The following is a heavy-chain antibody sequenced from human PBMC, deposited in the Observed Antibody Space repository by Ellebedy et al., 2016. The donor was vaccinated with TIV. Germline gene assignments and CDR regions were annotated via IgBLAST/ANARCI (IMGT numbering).Heavy chain of an antibody. V-gene: IGHV1-46*01. D-gene: IGHD5-18*01. Sequence: ASVKVSCXASGYTFTSYYMHWVRQAPGQGLEWMGIINPSGGSTSYAQKFQGRVTITADESTSTAYMELSSLRSEDTAVYYCARDLNTAMVTRGYYYYYGMDVWGQGTTVTVSS. CDR3: ARDLNTAMVTRGYYYYYGMDV. CDR2: INPSGGST. J-gene: IGHJ6*02. CDR1: GYTFTSYY.